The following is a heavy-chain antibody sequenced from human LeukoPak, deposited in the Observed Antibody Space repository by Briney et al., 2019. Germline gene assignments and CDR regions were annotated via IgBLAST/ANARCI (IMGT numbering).Heavy chain of an antibody. Sequence: PGGSLRLSCAASGFTFSSYGMHWVRQAPGKGLEWVAVIWYDGSNKYYADSVKGRFTISRDNPKNTLYLQMNSLRAEDTAVYYCASSGYSYGYQVHWGQGTLVTVSS. D-gene: IGHD5-18*01. CDR2: IWYDGSNK. J-gene: IGHJ4*02. CDR1: GFTFSSYG. V-gene: IGHV3-33*01. CDR3: ASSGYSYGYQVH.